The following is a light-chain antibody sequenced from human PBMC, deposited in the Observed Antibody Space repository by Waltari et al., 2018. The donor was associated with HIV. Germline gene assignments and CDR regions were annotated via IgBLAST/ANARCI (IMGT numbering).Light chain of an antibody. V-gene: IGKV4-1*01. J-gene: IGKJ1*01. CDR3: QQYYSSPKT. CDR1: QSVFYSSINRNH. CDR2: WAS. Sequence: DIVMTQSPDSLAVSLGERATIDCKSSQSVFYSSINRNHLAWYQQKAGQPPKLLIAWASTRESGVPDRFSGSGSGTDFTLTISSLQAEDVAVYYCQQYYSSPKTFGQGTKVEIK.